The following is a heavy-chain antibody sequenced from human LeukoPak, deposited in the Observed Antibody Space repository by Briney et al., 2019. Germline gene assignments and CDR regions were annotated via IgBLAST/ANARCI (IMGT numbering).Heavy chain of an antibody. Sequence: SETLSLTCTVSGGSISSSSYYWGWIRQPPGKGLEWIGSIYYSGSTYYNPSPKSRVTISVDTSKNQFSLKLTSVTAADTAVYYCASGDGSGYYFHYWGQGTLVTVSS. CDR2: IYYSGST. D-gene: IGHD3-22*01. CDR3: ASGDGSGYYFHY. V-gene: IGHV4-39*07. J-gene: IGHJ4*02. CDR1: GGSISSSSYY.